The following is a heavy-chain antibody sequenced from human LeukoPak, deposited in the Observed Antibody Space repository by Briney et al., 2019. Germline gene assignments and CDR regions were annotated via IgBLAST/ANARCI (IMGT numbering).Heavy chain of an antibody. J-gene: IGHJ6*02. CDR2: INQAGSEE. V-gene: IGHV3-7*04. CDR3: ARGHFGMDV. CDR1: GFTFSYYW. Sequence: GGSLRLSCAASGFTFSYYWMSWVRQAPGKGLEWVANINQAGSEEYCVDSLKGRFTISRDNAKNLLYLQMNSLRAEGTAVYSCARGHFGMDVWGQGTTVIVSS.